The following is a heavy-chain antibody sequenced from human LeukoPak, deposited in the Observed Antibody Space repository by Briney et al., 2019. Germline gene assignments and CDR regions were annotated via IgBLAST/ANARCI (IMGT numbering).Heavy chain of an antibody. Sequence: SETLSLTCTVSGGSISSDGYYWSWIRQPPGKGLEWIGHIHHSGSTHYNSSLKSRVTISMDRSENQVSLKLNSVTAADTAVYYCARGGRFYVGYSGYDYNHAYFDYWGQGTLVTVSS. CDR3: ARGGRFYVGYSGYDYNHAYFDY. CDR1: GGSISSDGYY. CDR2: IHHSGST. V-gene: IGHV4-30-2*01. D-gene: IGHD5-12*01. J-gene: IGHJ4*02.